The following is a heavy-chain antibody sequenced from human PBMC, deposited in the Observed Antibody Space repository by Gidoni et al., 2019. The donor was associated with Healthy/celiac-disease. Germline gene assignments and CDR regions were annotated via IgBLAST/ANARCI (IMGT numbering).Heavy chain of an antibody. CDR2: IYSGGST. CDR1: GFTVSSNY. CDR3: ARVIGNCSSTSCYADDAFDI. Sequence: EVQLVETGGGLIQPGGSLRLSCAAPGFTVSSNYLSWVRQAPGKGLEWVSVIYSGGSTYYADSVKGRFTISRENSKNTLYLQMNSLRAEDTAVYYCARVIGNCSSTSCYADDAFDIWGQGTMVTVSS. V-gene: IGHV3-53*02. D-gene: IGHD2-2*01. J-gene: IGHJ3*02.